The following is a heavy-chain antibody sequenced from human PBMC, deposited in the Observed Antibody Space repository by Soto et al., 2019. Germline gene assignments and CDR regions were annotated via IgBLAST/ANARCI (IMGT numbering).Heavy chain of an antibody. CDR3: ARPEYYYDSRGYYGY. Sequence: EVQLVESGGGLVKPGGSLRLSCAASGFTFSSYSMNWVRQAAGKGLEWVSSISSSSSYIYYADSVKGRFTISRDNAKNSLYLQMNSLRAEDTGVYYCARPEYYYDSRGYYGYWGQGTLVTVSS. D-gene: IGHD3-22*01. J-gene: IGHJ4*02. CDR1: GFTFSSYS. V-gene: IGHV3-21*01. CDR2: ISSSSSYI.